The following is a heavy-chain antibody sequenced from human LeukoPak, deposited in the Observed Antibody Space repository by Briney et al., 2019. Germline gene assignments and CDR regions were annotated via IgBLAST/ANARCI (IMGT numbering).Heavy chain of an antibody. CDR2: IYSGGPT. CDR3: ARDSYEPGGYFDY. D-gene: IGHD1-14*01. V-gene: IGHV3-66*01. J-gene: IGHJ4*02. CDR1: GFTVSSNY. Sequence: GGSLRLSCAASGFTVSSNYMSWVRQAPGKGLEWVSVIYSGGPTYYADSVKARFTISRDNSENTLYLQMNSLRAEDTAVYYCARDSYEPGGYFDYWGQGTLVTVSS.